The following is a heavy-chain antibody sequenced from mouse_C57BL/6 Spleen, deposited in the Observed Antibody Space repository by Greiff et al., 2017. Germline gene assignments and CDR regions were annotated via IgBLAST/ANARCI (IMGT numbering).Heavy chain of an antibody. CDR1: GYAFSSSW. Sequence: VQLVESGPELVKPGASVKISCKASGYAFSSSWMNWVKQRPGKGLEWIGRIYPGDGDTNYNGKFKGKATLTADKSSSTAYMQHSSLTSEDSAVYFCARVSITTVPLDYWGQGTTLTVSS. CDR2: IYPGDGDT. D-gene: IGHD1-1*01. J-gene: IGHJ2*01. V-gene: IGHV1-82*01. CDR3: ARVSITTVPLDY.